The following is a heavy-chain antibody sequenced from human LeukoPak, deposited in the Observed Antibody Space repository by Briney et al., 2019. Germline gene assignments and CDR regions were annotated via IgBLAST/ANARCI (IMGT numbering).Heavy chain of an antibody. Sequence: GGSLRLSCAASGFTFSSYAMHWVRQAPGKGLEWVAVISYDGSNKYYADSAKGRFTISRDNSKNTLYLQMNSLRAEDTTVYYCARAGYYYDSSGYYRGGAFDIWGQGTMVTVSS. CDR1: GFTFSSYA. J-gene: IGHJ3*02. CDR3: ARAGYYYDSSGYYRGGAFDI. CDR2: ISYDGSNK. V-gene: IGHV3-30*04. D-gene: IGHD3-22*01.